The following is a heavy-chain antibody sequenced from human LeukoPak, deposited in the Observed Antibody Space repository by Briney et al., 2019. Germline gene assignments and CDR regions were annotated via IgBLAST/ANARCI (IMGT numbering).Heavy chain of an antibody. J-gene: IGHJ4*02. Sequence: GGSLRLSCAASGLSVSSNYMSWVRQAPGRGLEWVSVTYSGGSTFYADSLKGRFTISRDNSKNTMYLQMDSLRAEDTAVYYCARARDNRHTYGLDHWGQGTLVTVSS. CDR3: ARARDNRHTYGLDH. D-gene: IGHD5-18*01. CDR2: TYSGGST. V-gene: IGHV3-66*02. CDR1: GLSVSSNY.